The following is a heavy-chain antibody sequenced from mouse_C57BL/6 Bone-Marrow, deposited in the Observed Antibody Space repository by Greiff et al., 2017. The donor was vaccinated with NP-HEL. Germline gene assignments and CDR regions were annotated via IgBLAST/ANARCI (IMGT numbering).Heavy chain of an antibody. CDR1: GYTFTSYW. V-gene: IGHV1-59*01. CDR3: ASPHYYGSSYGYWYFDV. J-gene: IGHJ1*03. CDR2: IDPSDSYT. Sequence: QVQLQQPGAELVRPGTSVKLSCKASGYTFTSYWMHWVKQRPGQGLEWIGVIDPSDSYTNYNQKFKGKATLTVDTSSSTAYIQLSSLTSEDSAVYYCASPHYYGSSYGYWYFDVWGTGTTVTVSS. D-gene: IGHD1-1*01.